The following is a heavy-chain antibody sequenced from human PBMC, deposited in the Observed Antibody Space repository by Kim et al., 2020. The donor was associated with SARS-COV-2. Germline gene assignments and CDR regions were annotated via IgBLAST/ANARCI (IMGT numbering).Heavy chain of an antibody. CDR3: ARGGVPDYFDY. D-gene: IGHD3-16*01. Sequence: SETLSLTCTVSGGSISSGGYYWSWIRQHPGKGLEWIGYIYYSGSTYYNPSLKSRVTISVDTSKNQFSLKLSSVTAADTAVYYCARGGVPDYFDYWGQGTLVTVSS. V-gene: IGHV4-31*03. CDR2: IYYSGST. J-gene: IGHJ4*02. CDR1: GGSISSGGYY.